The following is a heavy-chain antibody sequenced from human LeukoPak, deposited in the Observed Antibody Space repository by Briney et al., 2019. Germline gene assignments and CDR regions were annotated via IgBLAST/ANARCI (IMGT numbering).Heavy chain of an antibody. CDR3: AGLVGRYSSGLYYYYFDY. CDR2: IYYSGST. Sequence: SETLSLTCTVSGGSISSGDYYWSWIRQPPGKGLEWIGYIYYSGSTYYNPSLKSRVTTSIDTSKNQFFLNLSSVTAADTAVYYCAGLVGRYSSGLYYYYFDYWGQGTLVTVSS. J-gene: IGHJ4*02. D-gene: IGHD3-22*01. V-gene: IGHV4-30-4*01. CDR1: GGSISSGDYY.